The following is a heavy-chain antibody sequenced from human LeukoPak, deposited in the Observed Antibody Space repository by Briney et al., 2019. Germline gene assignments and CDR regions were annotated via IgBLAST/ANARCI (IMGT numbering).Heavy chain of an antibody. V-gene: IGHV1-2*02. CDR3: ARAPATYYGMDV. Sequence: GASVKVSCKASGYTFTGYYMHWVRQAPGQGLEWMGWINPNSGGTNYAQKFQGRVTMTRDTSISTAYMELSRLRSDDTAVYCCARAPATYYGMDVWGQGTTVTVSS. CDR1: GYTFTGYY. CDR2: INPNSGGT. D-gene: IGHD2-15*01. J-gene: IGHJ6*02.